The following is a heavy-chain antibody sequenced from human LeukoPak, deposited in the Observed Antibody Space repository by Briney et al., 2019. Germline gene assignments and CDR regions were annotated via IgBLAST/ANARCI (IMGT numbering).Heavy chain of an antibody. V-gene: IGHV4-4*02. CDR1: GGSISSSNW. CDR3: ARGSGISDY. Sequence: SGTLSLTCAVSGGSISSSNWWSWVRQPPGKGLEWIGSIYYSGSTYYNPSLKSRVTISVDTSKNQFSLKLSSVTAADTAVYYCARGSGISDYWGQGTLVTVSS. J-gene: IGHJ4*02. CDR2: IYYSGST. D-gene: IGHD6-13*01.